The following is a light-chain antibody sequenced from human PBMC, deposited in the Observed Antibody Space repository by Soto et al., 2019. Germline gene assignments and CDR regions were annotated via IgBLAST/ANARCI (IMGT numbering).Light chain of an antibody. V-gene: IGLV2-14*01. CDR2: DVS. Sequence: QCALTQPASVSGSPGQSITISCTGTSSDVGGYNYVSWYQQHPGKAPKFMIYDVSNRPSGVSNRFSGSKSGNTASLTISGLQAEDAADYYCSSYTTSNTRQIVFGTGTKVTVL. CDR3: SSYTTSNTRQIV. CDR1: SSDVGGYNY. J-gene: IGLJ1*01.